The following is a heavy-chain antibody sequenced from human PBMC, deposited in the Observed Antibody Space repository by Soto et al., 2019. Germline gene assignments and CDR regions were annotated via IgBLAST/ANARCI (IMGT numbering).Heavy chain of an antibody. CDR1: GVSISSGNW. CDR2: IFHDGTA. D-gene: IGHD4-17*01. CDR3: ARGATVTQFDY. J-gene: IGHJ4*02. Sequence: SEPLSLTCAVSGVSISSGNWWTWVRQSPQRGLEYIGEIFHDGTANYKPSLKSRVTISVDTSRSQISLKVSSLTAADTAVYYCARGATVTQFDYWGRGTLVTVSS. V-gene: IGHV4-4*02.